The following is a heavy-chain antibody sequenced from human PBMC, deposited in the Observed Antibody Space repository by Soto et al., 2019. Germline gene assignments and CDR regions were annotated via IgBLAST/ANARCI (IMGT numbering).Heavy chain of an antibody. J-gene: IGHJ4*02. CDR2: VSHEGRNT. CDR3: AKGGRQWLVTSDFNY. CDR1: GFTFSDYA. Sequence: VQLVESGGGVVQPGRSLRLSCAASGFTFSDYAMHWVRQAPGKGLEWVAVVSHEGRNTHYADSVKGRFPISRDISKNTASLEITSLRAEDTAVYYCAKGGRQWLVTSDFNYWGQGALVTVSS. D-gene: IGHD6-19*01. V-gene: IGHV3-30*18.